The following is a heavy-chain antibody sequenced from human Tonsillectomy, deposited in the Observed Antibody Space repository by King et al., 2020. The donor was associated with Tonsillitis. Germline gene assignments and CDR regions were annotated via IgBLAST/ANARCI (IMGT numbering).Heavy chain of an antibody. D-gene: IGHD3-10*01. J-gene: IGHJ6*02. CDR2: IRYDDSNK. Sequence: VQLVESGGGVVQPGGSLRLSCAASGFTFSNYGMHWVRQAPGKGLEWVAFIRYDDSNKYYADSVKGRFTISRDSSKNTLYLQMNSLRAEDTAVYYCAKDYSLGGWYYYYGMDVWGQGTTVIVSS. CDR1: GFTFSNYG. V-gene: IGHV3-30*02. CDR3: AKDYSLGGWYYYYGMDV.